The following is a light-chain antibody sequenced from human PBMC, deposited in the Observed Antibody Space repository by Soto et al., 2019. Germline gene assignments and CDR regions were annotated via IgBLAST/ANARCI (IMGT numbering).Light chain of an antibody. CDR1: QSVRMN. Sequence: DIVVTQSPATLSVSPGEIATLSFSTSQSVRMNLAWYQQKPGRAPRLLIYDTSTRATDIPARFSGSGSGTEFTLTISRLQSEDFAVYFCQQYNNWRLISFGQGTRLEI. CDR3: QQYNNWRLIS. CDR2: DTS. J-gene: IGKJ5*01. V-gene: IGKV3-15*01.